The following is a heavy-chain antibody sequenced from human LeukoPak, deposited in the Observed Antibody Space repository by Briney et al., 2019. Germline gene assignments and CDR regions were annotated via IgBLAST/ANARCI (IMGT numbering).Heavy chain of an antibody. CDR2: TYYRSKWYN. D-gene: IGHD3-16*01. CDR3: ARFDYGAPDY. Sequence: SQTLSLTCAISGDSVSGNSAAWNWIRQSPSRGLEWLGRTYYRSKWYNDYSVSVKSRIGINPDTSKNHFSLQLKSVTPEDTAVYYCARFDYGAPDYWGQGTLVTVSS. J-gene: IGHJ4*02. CDR1: GDSVSGNSAA. V-gene: IGHV6-1*01.